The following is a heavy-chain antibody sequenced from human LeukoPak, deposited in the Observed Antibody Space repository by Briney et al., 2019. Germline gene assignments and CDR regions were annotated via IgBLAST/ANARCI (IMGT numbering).Heavy chain of an antibody. V-gene: IGHV3-30*03. D-gene: IGHD3-9*01. Sequence: GGSLRLSCAASGFTFSSYGMHWVRQAPGKGLEWVAVISYDGSNKYYADSVKGRFTISRDNSKNTLYLQMNSLRAEDTVVYYCARDERYFDWSYVLDYWGQGTLVTVSS. CDR2: ISYDGSNK. CDR3: ARDERYFDWSYVLDY. J-gene: IGHJ4*02. CDR1: GFTFSSYG.